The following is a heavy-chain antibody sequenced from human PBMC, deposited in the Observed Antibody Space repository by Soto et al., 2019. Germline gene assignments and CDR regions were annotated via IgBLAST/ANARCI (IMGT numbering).Heavy chain of an antibody. V-gene: IGHV4-59*11. D-gene: IGHD3-22*01. CDR2: IYFIGST. Sequence: SETLSLTCNVSGVSMTSHYWSWIRQPPGKGLEWIGYIYFIGSTIYNPSLKSRVTISLDMSKNQFSLKLSSVTAADTAVYYCARDRDYFDSSGLLCWSQGTLVTVSS. CDR1: GVSMTSHY. J-gene: IGHJ4*02. CDR3: ARDRDYFDSSGLLC.